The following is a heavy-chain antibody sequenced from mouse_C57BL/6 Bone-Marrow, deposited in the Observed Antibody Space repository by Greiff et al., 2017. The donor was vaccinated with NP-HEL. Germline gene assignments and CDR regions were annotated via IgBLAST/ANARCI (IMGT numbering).Heavy chain of an antibody. CDR2: INPYNGGT. D-gene: IGHD1-1*01. Sequence: EVQLVESGPVLVKPGASVKMSCKASGYTFTDYYMNWVKQSHGKSLEWIGVINPYNGGTSYNQKFKGKATLTVDKSSSTAYMELNSLTSEDSAVYYCARLDSHYYGSSYVGFAYWGQGTLVTVSA. J-gene: IGHJ3*01. CDR1: GYTFTDYY. CDR3: ARLDSHYYGSSYVGFAY. V-gene: IGHV1-19*01.